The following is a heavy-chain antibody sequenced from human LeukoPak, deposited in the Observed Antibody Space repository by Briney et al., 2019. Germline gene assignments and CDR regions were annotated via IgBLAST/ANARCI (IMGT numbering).Heavy chain of an antibody. V-gene: IGHV3-48*03. J-gene: IGHJ6*02. CDR3: AMVRGYYYHGLDV. CDR1: GFSFSSYE. Sequence: GGSLRLSCAASGFSFSSYEMNWVRQAPGKGLEWVSYISSSSSSIYYADSVKGRFTISRDNAKSSLYLQMNSLRAEDTAVYYCAMVRGYYYHGLDVWGQGTTVTVSS. D-gene: IGHD3-10*01. CDR2: ISSSSSSI.